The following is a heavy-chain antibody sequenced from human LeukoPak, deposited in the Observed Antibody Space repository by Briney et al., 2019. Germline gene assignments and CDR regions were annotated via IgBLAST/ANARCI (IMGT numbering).Heavy chain of an antibody. Sequence: GGSLRLSCAASGFTFSSYWMSWVRQAPGKGLEWVANIKQDGSEKYYVDSVKGRFTISRDNAKNSLYLQMNSLRAEVTAVYYCARDGYDILTGYFGYYYMDVWGKGTTVTISS. CDR1: GFTFSSYW. D-gene: IGHD3-9*01. J-gene: IGHJ6*03. CDR3: ARDGYDILTGYFGYYYMDV. V-gene: IGHV3-7*01. CDR2: IKQDGSEK.